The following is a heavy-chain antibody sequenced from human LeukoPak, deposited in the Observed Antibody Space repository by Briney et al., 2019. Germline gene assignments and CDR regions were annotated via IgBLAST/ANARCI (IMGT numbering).Heavy chain of an antibody. V-gene: IGHV3-7*01. D-gene: IGHD6-13*01. Sequence: GGSLRLSCAASGFSFSNSWMSWVRQAPGQGLEGVANINPDGSETAYVDSVKGRFTISRDNAKNSLFLQMNSLRVDDTAMYYCRTSAARGGMDAWAQGTTVTVSS. J-gene: IGHJ6*02. CDR2: INPDGSET. CDR1: GFSFSNSW. CDR3: RTSAARGGMDA.